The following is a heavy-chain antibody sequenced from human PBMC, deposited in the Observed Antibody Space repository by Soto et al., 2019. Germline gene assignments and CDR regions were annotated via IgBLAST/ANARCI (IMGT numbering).Heavy chain of an antibody. D-gene: IGHD3-10*01. CDR2: IWYDGRNK. Sequence: QVQLMESGGGVVQPGRSLRLSCAASGFTFSSYAIHWVRQAPGKGPEWVAVIWYDGRNKYYADSVNGRFTISRDNSKNTVYLQMNSLRAEDTAVYYCARDRWFGELSTYYFDFWGQGTPVTVSS. V-gene: IGHV3-33*01. CDR1: GFTFSSYA. J-gene: IGHJ4*02. CDR3: ARDRWFGELSTYYFDF.